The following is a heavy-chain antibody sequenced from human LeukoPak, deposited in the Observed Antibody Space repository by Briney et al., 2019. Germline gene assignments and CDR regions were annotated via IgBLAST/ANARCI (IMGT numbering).Heavy chain of an antibody. CDR2: IYYSGST. V-gene: IGHV4-59*01. J-gene: IGHJ4*02. CDR1: GGSISSYY. CDR3: ARSATSWFRSSLDY. Sequence: PSETLSLTCTVSGGSISSYYWSWIRQPPGKGLEWIGYIYYSGSTNYNPSLKSRVTISVDTSKNQFSLKLSSVTAADTAVYYCARSATSWFRSSLDYWGQGTLVTVSS. D-gene: IGHD4-17*01.